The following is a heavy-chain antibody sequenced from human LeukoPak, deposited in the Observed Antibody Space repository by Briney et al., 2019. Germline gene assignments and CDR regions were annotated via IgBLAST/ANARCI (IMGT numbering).Heavy chain of an antibody. V-gene: IGHV3-30*04. Sequence: PGGSLRLSCAASGFTFSSYAMHWVRQAPGKGLEWVAIISYDGSIKYYADSLKGRFTISRDNSKNTLYLQMDSLRAEDTAVYCCARGAQTKYCSGGSCYPYYFDYWGQGTLVTVSS. CDR2: ISYDGSIK. D-gene: IGHD2-15*01. CDR3: ARGAQTKYCSGGSCYPYYFDY. CDR1: GFTFSSYA. J-gene: IGHJ4*02.